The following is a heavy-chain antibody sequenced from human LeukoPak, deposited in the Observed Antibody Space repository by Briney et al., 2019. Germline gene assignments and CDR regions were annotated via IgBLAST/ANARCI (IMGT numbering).Heavy chain of an antibody. D-gene: IGHD3-10*01. CDR2: INHSGST. CDR1: GGSFSGYY. J-gene: IGHJ4*02. CDR3: AXXXXXDSDGSGSYPDY. Sequence: SETLSLTCAVYGGSFSGYYWSWIRQPPGKGLEWIGEINHSGSTNYNPSLKSRVTISVDTAKNQFSLKLSSVTAADTAVNYCAXXXXXDSDGSGSYPDYWGQGTLVTVSS. V-gene: IGHV4-34*01.